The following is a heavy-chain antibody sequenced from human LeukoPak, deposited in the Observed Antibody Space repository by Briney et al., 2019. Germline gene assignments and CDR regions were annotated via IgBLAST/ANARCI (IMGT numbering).Heavy chain of an antibody. CDR3: ARRPSIVAADDY. V-gene: IGHV3-21*04. D-gene: IGHD6-13*01. CDR2: ISTSSNYI. Sequence: GGSLRLSCAASGFSFSTYSMNWVRQAPGKGLEWVSSISTSSNYIYYADSVKGRFTISRDNSKNTLYPQMNSLRAEDTAVYYCARRPSIVAADDYWGRGTLVTVSS. CDR1: GFSFSTYS. J-gene: IGHJ4*02.